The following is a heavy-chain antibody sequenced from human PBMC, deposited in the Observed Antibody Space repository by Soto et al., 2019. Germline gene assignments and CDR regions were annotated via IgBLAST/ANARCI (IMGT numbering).Heavy chain of an antibody. CDR1: GFTFSSFS. CDR2: ISGSSSTI. J-gene: IGHJ4*02. V-gene: IGHV3-48*01. Sequence: EVQLVESGGGLVQPGGSLRLSCAASGFTFSSFSMNWVRQAPGKGLEWVSYISGSSSTIYYADSVKGRFTVSRDNAKNSLYLQMNSLRAEDTVVYYCARQGVAVEVDYWGQGTLVTVSS. CDR3: ARQGVAVEVDY. D-gene: IGHD2-15*01.